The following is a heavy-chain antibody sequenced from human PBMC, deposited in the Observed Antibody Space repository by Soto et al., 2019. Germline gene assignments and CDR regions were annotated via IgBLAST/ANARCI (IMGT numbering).Heavy chain of an antibody. CDR1: GFSFSSFA. Sequence: VQLLESGGGLVHPGGSLRLSCEAFGFSFSSFAMSWVRQAPGKGLEWVSGIGGSGGSTYYADSVKGRFTISRDNSKNTLYLQMKSLRVEDTAVYYCARAEDDSGDQDHFDFWGQGTLVTVSS. J-gene: IGHJ4*02. V-gene: IGHV3-23*01. D-gene: IGHD4-17*01. CDR2: IGGSGGST. CDR3: ARAEDDSGDQDHFDF.